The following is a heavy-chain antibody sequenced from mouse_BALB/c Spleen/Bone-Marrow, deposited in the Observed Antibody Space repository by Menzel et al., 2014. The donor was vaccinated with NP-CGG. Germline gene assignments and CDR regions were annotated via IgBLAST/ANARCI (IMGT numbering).Heavy chain of an antibody. CDR3: EASTLMTADY. J-gene: IGHJ2*01. V-gene: IGHV14-4*02. CDR2: IDPENGDT. CDR1: GFNIKHYY. D-gene: IGHD2-4*01. Sequence: EVQLQQSGAELVRSGASVKLSCSASGFNIKHYYIHWVKQRPEQGLEWIGWIDPENGDTEYAPKFQGKATMTADTSSNTAYLQLSSLTSEDTAVYYCEASTLMTADYWGQGTTLTVSS.